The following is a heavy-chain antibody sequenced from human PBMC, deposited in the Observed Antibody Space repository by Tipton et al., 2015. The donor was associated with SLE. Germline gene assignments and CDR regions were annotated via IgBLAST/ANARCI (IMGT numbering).Heavy chain of an antibody. Sequence: TLSLTCTFSGDSISSGNYYWNWIRQPPGKGLEWIGYISYSGSTYYNPSLKSRVNISVDTSKNQFSLKLSSVTAADTAVYYCARDSSRYYDSSGFDYWGQGTLVTVSS. J-gene: IGHJ4*02. CDR3: ARDSSRYYDSSGFDY. CDR2: ISYSGST. V-gene: IGHV4-30-4*01. D-gene: IGHD3-22*01. CDR1: GDSISSGNYY.